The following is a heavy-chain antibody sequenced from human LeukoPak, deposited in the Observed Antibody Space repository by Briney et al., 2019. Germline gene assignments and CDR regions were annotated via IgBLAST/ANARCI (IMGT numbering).Heavy chain of an antibody. CDR3: AKDSAIRGVIDY. CDR1: GFTFSSYA. J-gene: IGHJ4*02. V-gene: IGHV3-23*01. Sequence: PGGSLRLSCAASGFTFSSYAMSWVRQAPGKGPEWVSAISGSGGSTYYADSVKGRFTISRDNSKNTLYLQMNSLRAEDTAVYYCAKDSAIRGVIDYWGQGTLVTVSS. CDR2: ISGSGGST. D-gene: IGHD3-10*01.